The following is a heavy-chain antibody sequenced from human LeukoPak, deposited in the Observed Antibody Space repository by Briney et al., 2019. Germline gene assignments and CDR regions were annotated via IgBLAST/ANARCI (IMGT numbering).Heavy chain of an antibody. D-gene: IGHD6-13*01. CDR1: GGSMSPYH. J-gene: IGHJ5*02. Sequence: SETLSLTYTVSGGSMSPYHWTWIRQPAGKGLEWIGRLHTSGNKNYNPSLKGRVTISVDTSKNQFSLEMTSVTAADTAVYFCARDPFRSSFDPWGQGILVTVSS. CDR3: ARDPFRSSFDP. CDR2: LHTSGNK. V-gene: IGHV4-4*07.